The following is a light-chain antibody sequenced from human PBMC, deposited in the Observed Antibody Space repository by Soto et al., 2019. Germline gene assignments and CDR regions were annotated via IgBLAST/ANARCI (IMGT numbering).Light chain of an antibody. CDR1: QSVSSH. CDR2: DAY. J-gene: IGKJ5*01. V-gene: IGKV3-11*01. CDR3: QQRHMWPIT. Sequence: EIVVTQSPATLSVSPGERATLSCRTSQSVSSHVAWYQQKPGQAPRLLIYDAYNRATGIPPRFSGSGSGTDFTLTISSLEPEDSAVYYCQQRHMWPITFGQGTRLEIK.